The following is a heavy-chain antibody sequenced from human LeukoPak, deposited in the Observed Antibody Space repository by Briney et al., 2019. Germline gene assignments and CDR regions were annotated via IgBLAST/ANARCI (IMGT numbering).Heavy chain of an antibody. D-gene: IGHD3-22*01. V-gene: IGHV1-2*02. CDR1: GYTFTGYY. CDR3: ARVGPGGGSGYYHFDY. Sequence: EASVKVSCKASGYTFTGYYMHWVRQAPGQGLEWMGWINPTSGGTNYAQKFQGRVTMTRDTSISTAYMELSRLRSDDTAVYYCARVGPGGGSGYYHFDYWGQGTLVTVSS. J-gene: IGHJ4*02. CDR2: INPTSGGT.